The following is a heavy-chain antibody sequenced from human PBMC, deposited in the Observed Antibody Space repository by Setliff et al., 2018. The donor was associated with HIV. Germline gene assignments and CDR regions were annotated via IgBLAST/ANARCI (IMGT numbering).Heavy chain of an antibody. CDR3: ARGTKGIQLWYTLFFDY. CDR2: INHSGSA. J-gene: IGHJ4*02. D-gene: IGHD5-18*01. V-gene: IGHV4-34*01. Sequence: PSETLSLTCAVYGESFSGYFWSWIRQPPGKGLEWIGEINHSGSAKYNPALKSRVTTSVDTSKKQFSLKLTSVTAADTAVYYCARGTKGIQLWYTLFFDYWGQGTRVTVSS. CDR1: GESFSGYF.